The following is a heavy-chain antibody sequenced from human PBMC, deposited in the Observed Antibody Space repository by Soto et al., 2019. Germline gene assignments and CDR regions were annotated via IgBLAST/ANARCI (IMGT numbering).Heavy chain of an antibody. D-gene: IGHD3-10*01. V-gene: IGHV3-74*01. CDR2: IHSDGSSA. CDR1: GFTFSSYW. J-gene: IGHJ4*02. Sequence: PGGSLRLSCAASGFTFSSYWMHWVRQAPGEGLVWVSRIHSDGSSANYADSVKGRFTISRDNAQNTLYLQMNSLRAEDTAVYHCARGGRGSYYIDYWGQGTLVTVSS. CDR3: ARGGRGSYYIDY.